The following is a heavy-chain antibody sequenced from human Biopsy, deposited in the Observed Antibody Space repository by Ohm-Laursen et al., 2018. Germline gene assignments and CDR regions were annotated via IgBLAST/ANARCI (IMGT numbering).Heavy chain of an antibody. V-gene: IGHV3-23*01. CDR2: IDSSAAST. Sequence: SLRLSCAASRFTFSSDAMSWVRQAPGKGLDWVSSIDSSAASTFYAGSVKGRFTISRDNSKNTLFLQMNSLRAADTAIYYCASDLNGDPSAFDYWGQGTPVTVSS. CDR3: ASDLNGDPSAFDY. CDR1: RFTFSSDA. J-gene: IGHJ4*02. D-gene: IGHD4-17*01.